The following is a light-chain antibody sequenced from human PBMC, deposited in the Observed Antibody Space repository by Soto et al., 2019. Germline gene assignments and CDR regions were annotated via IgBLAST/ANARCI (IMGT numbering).Light chain of an antibody. CDR1: SSDVGGYSY. CDR2: EVS. J-gene: IGLJ1*01. V-gene: IGLV2-23*02. Sequence: QSALTQPASVSGSPGQSITISCTGTSSDVGGYSYVSWYQQHPGKAPKLIISEVSKRPSGVSSRFSGSKSGNTASLTISGLQADDEADYYCCAYAGGDHLFVFGAGTKLTVL. CDR3: CAYAGGDHLFV.